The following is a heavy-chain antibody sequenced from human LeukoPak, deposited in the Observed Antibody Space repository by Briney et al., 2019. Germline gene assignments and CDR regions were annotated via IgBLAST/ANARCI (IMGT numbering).Heavy chain of an antibody. CDR2: ISSDSGTV. J-gene: IGHJ4*02. V-gene: IGHV3-48*01. Sequence: GGSLRLSCAASGFISSSYAMNWVRQAPGKGLEWISYISSDSGTVYYADSMKGRFTISRDNAKNSLYLQMNSLRADDTAVYFCARDKLGIDYWGQGTLVTVSS. D-gene: IGHD7-27*01. CDR3: ARDKLGIDY. CDR1: GFISSSYA.